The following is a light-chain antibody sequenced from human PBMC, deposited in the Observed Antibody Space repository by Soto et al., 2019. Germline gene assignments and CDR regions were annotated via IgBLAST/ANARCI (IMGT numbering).Light chain of an antibody. V-gene: IGKV3-20*01. CDR1: QSVSSSY. CDR2: GAS. Sequence: DIGLTDSPGTLSLSPGERATLSCRASQSVSSSYLSWYQQKPGQAPRLLIYGASNRATGIPDRFSGSGSGTDFTLTISRLEPEDFAVYYCQQYGSSGTFGQGTKVDI. CDR3: QQYGSSGT. J-gene: IGKJ1*01.